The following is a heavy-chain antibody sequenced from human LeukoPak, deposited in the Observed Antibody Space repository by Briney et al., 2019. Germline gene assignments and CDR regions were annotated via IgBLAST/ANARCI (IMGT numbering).Heavy chain of an antibody. J-gene: IGHJ6*02. CDR1: GYTFTSYG. Sequence: ASVKVSCKASGYTFTSYGISWVRQAPGQGLEWMGWISAYNGNTNYAQKLQGRVTTTTDTSTSTAYMELRSLRSDDTAVYYCARVRGYSYGYLPYYGMDVWGQGTTVTVSS. CDR2: ISAYNGNT. CDR3: ARVRGYSYGYLPYYGMDV. D-gene: IGHD5-18*01. V-gene: IGHV1-18*01.